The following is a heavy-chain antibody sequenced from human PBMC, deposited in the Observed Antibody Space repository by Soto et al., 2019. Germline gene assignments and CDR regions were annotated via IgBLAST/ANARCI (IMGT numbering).Heavy chain of an antibody. Sequence: EVQLLESGGGLVQPGGSLRLSCAASGFTFSSYAMNWVRQAPGKGLEWVSAISGSGGSTYYADSVKGRFTISRDNSKNTLYLQMNSLRAEDTAVYYCAKDRSSGWYGGYYFDYWGQGTLVTVSS. V-gene: IGHV3-23*01. CDR1: GFTFSSYA. CDR2: ISGSGGST. J-gene: IGHJ4*02. D-gene: IGHD6-19*01. CDR3: AKDRSSGWYGGYYFDY.